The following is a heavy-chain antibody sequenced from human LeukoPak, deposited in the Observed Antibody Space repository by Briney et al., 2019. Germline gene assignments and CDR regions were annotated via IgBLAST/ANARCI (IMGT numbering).Heavy chain of an antibody. CDR1: GATFSSYA. D-gene: IGHD3/OR15-3a*01. CDR2: IIPIFGTT. Sequence: SVKDSCKASGATFSSYAISWVRQAPGQGLGWMGGIIPIFGTTNYAQKIQGRVTITTEESTSTAYMELSCMRSEDTAVYYCARDQGLYYFDYWGQGTLVTVSS. V-gene: IGHV1-69*05. J-gene: IGHJ4*02. CDR3: ARDQGLYYFDY.